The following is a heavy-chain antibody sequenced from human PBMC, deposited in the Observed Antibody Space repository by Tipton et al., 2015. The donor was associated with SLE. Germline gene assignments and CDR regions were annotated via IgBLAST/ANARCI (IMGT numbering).Heavy chain of an antibody. V-gene: IGHV4-59*01. CDR3: ASGVGNYRTGRFDY. CDR1: GGAIIDYF. J-gene: IGHJ4*02. CDR2: IYYSGSS. Sequence: LRLSCTVSGGAIIDYFWGRIRQPPGKGLEWIDYIYYSGSSNDNPSLKGRVTTSLDSIKKQFSLKLSSVTAADTAIYYCASGVGNYRTGRFDYWGQGILVTVAS. D-gene: IGHD1-7*01.